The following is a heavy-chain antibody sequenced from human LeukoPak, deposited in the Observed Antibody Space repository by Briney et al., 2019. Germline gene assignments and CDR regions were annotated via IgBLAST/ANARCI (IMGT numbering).Heavy chain of an antibody. D-gene: IGHD1-14*01. J-gene: IGHJ6*03. Sequence: SVKVSCKASGGTFSSYAISWVRQAPGQGLEWMGGIIPIFGTANYAQKFQGRVTITTDESTSTAYMELSSLRSEDTAVYYCASVEPDYYYYMDVWGKGTTVTVSS. CDR3: ASVEPDYYYYMDV. CDR2: IIPIFGTA. CDR1: GGTFSSYA. V-gene: IGHV1-69*05.